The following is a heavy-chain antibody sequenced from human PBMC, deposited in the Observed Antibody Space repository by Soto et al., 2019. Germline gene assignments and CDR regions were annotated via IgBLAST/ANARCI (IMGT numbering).Heavy chain of an antibody. V-gene: IGHV4-59*01. CDR3: ARGDSIAVDGIDY. CDR1: GGSISSYY. D-gene: IGHD6-19*01. Sequence: SETLSLTCTVSGGSISSYYWSWVRQPPGKGLEWIGYIYYSGSTNYNPSLKSRVTISVDTSKNQFSLKLSSVTAADTAVYYCARGDSIAVDGIDYWGQGTLVTVSS. J-gene: IGHJ4*02. CDR2: IYYSGST.